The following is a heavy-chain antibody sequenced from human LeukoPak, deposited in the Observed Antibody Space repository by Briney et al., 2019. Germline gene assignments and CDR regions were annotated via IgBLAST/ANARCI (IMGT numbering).Heavy chain of an antibody. CDR2: INPNSGGT. J-gene: IGHJ3*02. V-gene: IGHV1-2*02. CDR1: GYTFTGYY. Sequence: GASVKVSCKASGYTFTGYYMHWVRQAPGQGLEWMGWINPNSGGTNYAQKFQGRVTMTRDTSISTAYMELSRLRSDDTAVYYCARETSSSAYSYGQYDAFDIWGQGTMVTVSS. CDR3: ARETSSSAYSYGQYDAFDI. D-gene: IGHD5-18*01.